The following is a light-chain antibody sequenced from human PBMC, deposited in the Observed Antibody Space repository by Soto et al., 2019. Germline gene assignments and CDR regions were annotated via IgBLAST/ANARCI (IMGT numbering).Light chain of an antibody. CDR2: EGS. CDR1: SNDVGSYNF. V-gene: IGLV2-23*01. Sequence: QSVLTQPASVSGSPGQSITISCTGTSNDVGSYNFVSWYQQHPGKAPKLVIYEGSKRPSGVSNRFSGSKSGNTASLTISGLQAEDEADYYCCSYAGSSTPYVFGTGTKVTVL. J-gene: IGLJ1*01. CDR3: CSYAGSSTPYV.